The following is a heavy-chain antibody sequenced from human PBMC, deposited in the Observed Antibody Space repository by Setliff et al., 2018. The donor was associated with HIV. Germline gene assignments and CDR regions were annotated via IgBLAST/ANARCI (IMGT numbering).Heavy chain of an antibody. D-gene: IGHD1-7*01. CDR3: ARVWDWNYDLGY. Sequence: ASVKVSCKASGYTFINYGISWVRQAPGQGLEWMGWISANNGNTNYAQKFQGRVTMTRDTSTSTAYMELRSLRSDDTAVYYCARVWDWNYDLGYWGQGTLVTVSS. CDR1: GYTFINYG. J-gene: IGHJ4*02. V-gene: IGHV1-18*01. CDR2: ISANNGNT.